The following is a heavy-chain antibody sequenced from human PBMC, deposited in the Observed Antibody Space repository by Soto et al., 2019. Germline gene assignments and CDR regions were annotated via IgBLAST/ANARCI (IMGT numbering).Heavy chain of an antibody. CDR3: ARYSDRAQVPSTGWFDP. Sequence: QVHLVQSGAEVKEPGDSVKISCEASEYTFKTSGIHWVRQAPGRRREWIGWINTANGYTKYSQNFQGRVTMTRDTSASKGYLELSSLTSENTSSDYCARYSDRAQVPSTGWFDPWGQGTVVTVSS. D-gene: IGHD2-2*01. CDR2: INTANGYT. J-gene: IGHJ5*02. V-gene: IGHV1-3*04. CDR1: EYTFKTSG.